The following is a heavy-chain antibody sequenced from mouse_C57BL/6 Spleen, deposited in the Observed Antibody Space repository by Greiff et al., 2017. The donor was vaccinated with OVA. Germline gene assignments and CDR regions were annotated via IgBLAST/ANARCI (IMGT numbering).Heavy chain of an antibody. V-gene: IGHV10-1*01. Sequence: EVQLVESGGGLVQPKGSLKLSCAASGFSFNTYAMNWVRQAPGKGLEWVARIRSKSNNYATYYADSVKDRFTISRDDSESMLYLQMNNLKTEDTAMYYCVRHNYYGQDAMDYWGQGTSVTVSS. CDR1: GFSFNTYA. CDR2: IRSKSNNYAT. CDR3: VRHNYYGQDAMDY. J-gene: IGHJ4*01. D-gene: IGHD1-1*01.